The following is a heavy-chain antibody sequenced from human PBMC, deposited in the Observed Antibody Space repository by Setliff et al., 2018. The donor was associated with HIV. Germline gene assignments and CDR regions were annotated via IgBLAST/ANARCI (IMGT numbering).Heavy chain of an antibody. J-gene: IGHJ4*02. CDR3: ASHCSGGRCYPGTAEIFDY. Sequence: GGSLRLSCAASGFTFDDYAMHWVRQAPGKGLEWVSGISWNSGSIGYADSVKGRSTISRDNAKNSLYLQMNSLRAEDTAVYYCASHCSGGRCYPGTAEIFDYWGQGTLVTVSS. CDR1: GFTFDDYA. CDR2: ISWNSGSI. D-gene: IGHD2-15*01. V-gene: IGHV3-9*01.